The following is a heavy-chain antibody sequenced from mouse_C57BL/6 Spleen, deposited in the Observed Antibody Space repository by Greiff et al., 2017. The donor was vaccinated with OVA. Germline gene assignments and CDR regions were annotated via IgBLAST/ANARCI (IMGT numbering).Heavy chain of an antibody. CDR2: IWSGGST. D-gene: IGHD2-4*01. V-gene: IGHV2-2*01. CDR3: ARNWRDYDGYYFDY. CDR1: GFSLTSYG. Sequence: QVQLKESGPGLVQPSQSLSITCTVSGFSLTSYGVHWVRQSPGKGLEWLGVIWSGGSTDYNAAFISRLSISKDNSKSQVFFKMNSLQADDTAIYYCARNWRDYDGYYFDYWGQGTTLTVSS. J-gene: IGHJ2*01.